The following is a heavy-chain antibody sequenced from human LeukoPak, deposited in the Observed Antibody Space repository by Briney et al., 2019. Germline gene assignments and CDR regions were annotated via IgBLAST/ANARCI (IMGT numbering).Heavy chain of an antibody. Sequence: GGSLRLSCAASGFTFSSYGMHWVRQAPGKGLEWVAFIRYDGSNKYYADSVKGRFTISRDNSKNTLYLQMNSLRAEDTAVYYCARAPYSSSWEFDYWGQGTLVTVSS. V-gene: IGHV3-30*02. D-gene: IGHD6-13*01. CDR1: GFTFSSYG. J-gene: IGHJ4*02. CDR3: ARAPYSSSWEFDY. CDR2: IRYDGSNK.